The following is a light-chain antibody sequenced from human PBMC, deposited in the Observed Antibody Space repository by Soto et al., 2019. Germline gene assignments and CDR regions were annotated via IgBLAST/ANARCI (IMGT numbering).Light chain of an antibody. CDR2: AAS. J-gene: IGKJ5*01. CDR3: LQADTFPIT. V-gene: IGKV1-12*01. CDR1: QDISGW. Sequence: IQMTQSPSSVSASVGDRVTITCRASQDISGWLAWYQQKPGRAPKLLIYAASSLQSGVPTRFAGNGSGTSFTPTITSLQPEDFATYYCLQADTFPITFGQGTLLEIK.